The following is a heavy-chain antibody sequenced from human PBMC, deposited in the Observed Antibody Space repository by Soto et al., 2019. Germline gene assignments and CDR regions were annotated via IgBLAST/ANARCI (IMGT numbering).Heavy chain of an antibody. CDR2: IYPGDSDT. Sequence: PGESLKISCKGSGYSFTSYWIGWVRQMPGKGLEWMGIIYPGDSDTRYSPSFQGQVTISADKSISTAYLQWSSLKASDTAMYYCARLPYSSSWYNYYYYYGMDVWGQGTTVTVSS. D-gene: IGHD6-13*01. CDR1: GYSFTSYW. CDR3: ARLPYSSSWYNYYYYYGMDV. V-gene: IGHV5-51*01. J-gene: IGHJ6*02.